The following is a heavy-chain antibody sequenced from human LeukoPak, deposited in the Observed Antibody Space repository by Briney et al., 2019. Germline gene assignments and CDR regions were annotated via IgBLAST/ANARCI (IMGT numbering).Heavy chain of an antibody. D-gene: IGHD3-16*01. CDR1: GESLSGFY. CDR3: ARGPPPPGATAFGVVDY. V-gene: IGHV4-34*01. CDR2: INHSGST. J-gene: IGHJ4*02. Sequence: SETLSLTCAVYGESLSGFYWSWIRQSPGKGLEWIGEINHSGSTNYNPSLKSRVVISIDTSKNQFSLKLNSLTAADTAVYYCARGPPPPGATAFGVVDYWGQGTLVTVSS.